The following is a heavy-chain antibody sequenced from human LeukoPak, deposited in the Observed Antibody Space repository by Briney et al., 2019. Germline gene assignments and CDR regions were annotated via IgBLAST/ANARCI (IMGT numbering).Heavy chain of an antibody. CDR3: ARSYYYDSSGQNIDY. CDR2: IKQDGSEK. V-gene: IGHV3-7*01. D-gene: IGHD3-22*01. Sequence: GXSLXLSCAASGFTFSSYWMSWVRQAPGKGLEWVANIKQDGSEKYYVDSVKGRFTISRDNAKNSLYLQMNSLRAEDTAVYYCARSYYYDSSGQNIDYWGQGTLVTVSS. CDR1: GFTFSSYW. J-gene: IGHJ4*02.